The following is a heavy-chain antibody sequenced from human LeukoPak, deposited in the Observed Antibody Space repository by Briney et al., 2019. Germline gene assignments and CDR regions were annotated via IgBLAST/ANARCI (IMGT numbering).Heavy chain of an antibody. J-gene: IGHJ4*02. CDR1: GFTFSSYS. Sequence: GGSLRLSCAASGFTFSSYSMNWVRQAPGKGLEWVSSISSSSSYIYYADSVKGRFTISRDNAKNSLYLQMNSLRAEDTALYYCVNSGYKRREGDYWGQGTLVTVSS. CDR2: ISSSSSYI. V-gene: IGHV3-21*04. D-gene: IGHD5-12*01. CDR3: VNSGYKRREGDY.